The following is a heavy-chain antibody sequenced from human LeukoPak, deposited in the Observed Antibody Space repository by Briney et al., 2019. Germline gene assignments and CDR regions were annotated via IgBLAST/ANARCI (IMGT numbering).Heavy chain of an antibody. D-gene: IGHD6-19*01. CDR1: GFTFSSYW. CDR2: IKQDGSVK. V-gene: IGHV3-7*01. CDR3: ARIGYSSSCLDY. Sequence: PGGSLRLSCEASGFTFSSYWMSWVRQAPGKGLEGVANIKQDGSVKYYVDSVRGRFTISRDNAKNSVYLQMNSLRAEDTAVYYCARIGYSSSCLDYWGQGTLVTVSS. J-gene: IGHJ4*02.